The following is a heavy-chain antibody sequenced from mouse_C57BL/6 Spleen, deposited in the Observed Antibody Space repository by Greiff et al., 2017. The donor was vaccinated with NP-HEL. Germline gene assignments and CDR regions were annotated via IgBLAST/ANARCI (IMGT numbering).Heavy chain of an antibody. V-gene: IGHV1-80*01. CDR2: IYPGVGDT. Sequence: VQLQQSGAELVKPGASVKISCKASGYAFSSYWMNWVKQRPGKGLEWIGQIYPGVGDTNYNGKFKGKATLTADKSSSTAYMQINSLTSEDYAVDFYARFSTGTGAWFAYWGQGTLVTVSA. CDR1: GYAFSSYW. CDR3: ARFSTGTGAWFAY. J-gene: IGHJ3*01. D-gene: IGHD4-1*01.